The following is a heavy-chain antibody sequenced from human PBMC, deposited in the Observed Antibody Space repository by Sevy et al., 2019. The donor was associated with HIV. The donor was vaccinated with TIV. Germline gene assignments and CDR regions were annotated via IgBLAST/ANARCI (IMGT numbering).Heavy chain of an antibody. CDR3: ARSPPIVVVPGAPSWFDP. Sequence: SETLSLTCAVHGGSFSGYYWNWIRQPPGKGLEWIGEINHSGSTNYNPSLKSRVTISVDTSKNQFSLKLSAVTAADTAVYYCARSPPIVVVPGAPSWFDPWGQGTRVTVSS. V-gene: IGHV4-34*01. D-gene: IGHD2-2*01. CDR1: GGSFSGYY. J-gene: IGHJ5*02. CDR2: INHSGST.